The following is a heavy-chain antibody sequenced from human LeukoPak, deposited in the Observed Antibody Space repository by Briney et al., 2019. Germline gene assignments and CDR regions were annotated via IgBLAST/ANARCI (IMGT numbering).Heavy chain of an antibody. CDR1: GGSFSGYY. V-gene: IGHV4-34*01. Sequence: SETLSLTCAVYGGSFSGYYWSWIRQTPGKGLEWIGEINHSGSTNYNPSLKSRVTISVDTSKNQFSLKLSSVTAADTAVYYCARHWVIVATIGIVFDYWGQGTLVTVSS. CDR2: INHSGST. CDR3: ARHWVIVATIGIVFDY. J-gene: IGHJ4*02. D-gene: IGHD5-12*01.